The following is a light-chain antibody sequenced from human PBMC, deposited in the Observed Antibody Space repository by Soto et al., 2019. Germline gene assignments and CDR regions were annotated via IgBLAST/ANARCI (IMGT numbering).Light chain of an antibody. Sequence: QLVLTQPPSLSGAPGQRVTISCTGSSSNIGGGYDVHWYQQLPGTAPKLLMYGNSNRPSGVPDRFSGSKSGTSASLAITGLQAEDEADYYCQSYDSSLSGRVFGTGTQLTVL. V-gene: IGLV1-40*01. CDR3: QSYDSSLSGRV. CDR2: GNS. CDR1: SSNIGGGYD. J-gene: IGLJ1*01.